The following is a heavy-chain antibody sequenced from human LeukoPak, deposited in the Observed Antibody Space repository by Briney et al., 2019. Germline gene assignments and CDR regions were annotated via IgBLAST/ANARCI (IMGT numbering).Heavy chain of an antibody. CDR2: INPNSGGT. J-gene: IGHJ6*03. CDR1: GYTFTGYY. V-gene: IGHV1-2*02. D-gene: IGHD2-2*01. Sequence: ASVKVSCKASGYTFTGYYMHWVQQAPGQGLEWMGGINPNSGGTNYAQKFQGRVTMTRDTSIITAYMELSRLRSDDTAVYYCARDVLVVVPAATSYYYYMDVWGKGTTVTVSS. CDR3: ARDVLVVVPAATSYYYYMDV.